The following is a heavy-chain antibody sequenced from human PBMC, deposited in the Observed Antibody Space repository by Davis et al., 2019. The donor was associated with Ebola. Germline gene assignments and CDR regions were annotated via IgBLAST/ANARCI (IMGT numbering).Heavy chain of an antibody. J-gene: IGHJ4*02. CDR1: GFILTNYA. CDR2: VHGGNGNT. CDR3: ARASFGYNSGWYADY. V-gene: IGHV1-3*01. Sequence: ASVKVSCNASGFILTNYAIHWVRQAPGQRLEWMGWVHGGNGNTKYSQRFQGRVTITTDTSASTVYLDLTSLRSDDTAVFYCARASFGYNSGWYADYWGPGSLVTVSS. D-gene: IGHD6-19*01.